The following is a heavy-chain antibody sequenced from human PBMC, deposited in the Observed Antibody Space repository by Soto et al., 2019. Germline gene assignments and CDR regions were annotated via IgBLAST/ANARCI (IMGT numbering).Heavy chain of an antibody. Sequence: EVQLVESGGGLVQPGGSLKLSCAASGFTYSVSAMHWVCQGSGKGLEWVGRIRSKVNNYATAYAASVKGRFTISRDDSKNTAYLQINSLKTEDTAVYYCTRHLADYWGQGTLVTVSS. CDR3: TRHLADY. CDR1: GFTYSVSA. CDR2: IRSKVNNYAT. J-gene: IGHJ4*02. V-gene: IGHV3-73*01.